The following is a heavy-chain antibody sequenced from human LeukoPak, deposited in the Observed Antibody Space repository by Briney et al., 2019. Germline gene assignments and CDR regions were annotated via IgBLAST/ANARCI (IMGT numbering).Heavy chain of an antibody. CDR2: IYSGGST. J-gene: IGHJ3*02. D-gene: IGHD1-1*01. CDR1: GFTLSSYW. V-gene: IGHV3-66*01. CDR3: ARIETVADAFDI. Sequence: TGGSLRLSCAASGFTLSSYWMTWVRQAPGKGLEWVSLIYSGGSTSYADSVRGRFTISRDNSKNTLYLQMNSLRAEDTAVYYCARIETVADAFDIWGQGTLVTVSS.